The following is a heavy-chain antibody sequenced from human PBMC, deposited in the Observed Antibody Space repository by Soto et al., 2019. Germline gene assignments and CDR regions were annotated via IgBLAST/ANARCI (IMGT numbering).Heavy chain of an antibody. V-gene: IGHV1-8*01. CDR2: MNPNSGNT. CDR1: GYTFTSYD. J-gene: IGHJ6*03. Sequence: ASVKVSCKASGYTFTSYDINWVRQATGQGLEWMGWMNPNSGNTGYAQKFQGRVTMTRNTSISTAYMELSSLRYEDTAVYYCARVGYDFWSGYFIYYYYYYMDVWGKGTTVTVSS. CDR3: ARVGYDFWSGYFIYYYYYYMDV. D-gene: IGHD3-3*01.